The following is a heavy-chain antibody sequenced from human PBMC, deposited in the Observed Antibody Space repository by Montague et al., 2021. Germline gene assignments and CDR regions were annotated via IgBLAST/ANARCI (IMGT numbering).Heavy chain of an antibody. CDR3: ARDVGRYTSVGYFDS. D-gene: IGHD2-2*02. CDR2: IHYTGYT. Sequence: TLSLTCNVSGASFNYGDYYWTWIRQPPGKGLEWIGYIHYTGYTQYNPSLNSRLTLSVDTSKNQFSLMLNSVTAADTAVYYCARDVGRYTSVGYFDSWGQGTRVIVSS. J-gene: IGHJ4*02. V-gene: IGHV4-31*03. CDR1: GASFNYGDYY.